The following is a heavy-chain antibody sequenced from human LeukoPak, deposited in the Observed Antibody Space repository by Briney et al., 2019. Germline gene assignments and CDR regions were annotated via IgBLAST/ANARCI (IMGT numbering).Heavy chain of an antibody. CDR3: ARLSNSGYDPDY. J-gene: IGHJ4*02. D-gene: IGHD5-12*01. CDR1: GYTFSSYD. CDR2: MNPNRGNT. Sequence: ASVKVSCKASGYTFSSYDINWVRQATGQGLEWMGWMNPNRGNTGYVQKFQGRVTMTRSTSISTAYMELSSLRSADTAVYYCARLSNSGYDPDYWGQGTLVTVSS. V-gene: IGHV1-8*01.